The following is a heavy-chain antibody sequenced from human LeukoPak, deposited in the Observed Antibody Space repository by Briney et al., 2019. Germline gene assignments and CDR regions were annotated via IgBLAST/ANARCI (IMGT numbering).Heavy chain of an antibody. J-gene: IGHJ4*02. Sequence: PGGSLRLSCEASGFTFSSYDMSWVRQAPGKGLEWVAVISYDGSNKYYADSVKGRFTISRDNSKNTLYLQMNSLRAEDTAVYYCARDGCSSTSCKIDYWGQGTLVTVSS. CDR2: ISYDGSNK. D-gene: IGHD2-2*01. V-gene: IGHV3-30*03. CDR3: ARDGCSSTSCKIDY. CDR1: GFTFSSYD.